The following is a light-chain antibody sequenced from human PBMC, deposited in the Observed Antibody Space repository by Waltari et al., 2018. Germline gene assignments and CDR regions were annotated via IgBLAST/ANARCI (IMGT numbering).Light chain of an antibody. J-gene: IGKJ4*01. CDR2: GAS. CDR1: QTINNNF. V-gene: IGKV3-20*01. CDR3: QQYDGSVLT. Sequence: IVLTQSPDTLSLSPGQRATLSCRASQTINNNFLVWYQQKPGQAHRLIIHGASSRATGFPDRFSGSGSGTDFTLTISSLKPEDSAVYYCQQYDGSVLTFGGGTKVEI.